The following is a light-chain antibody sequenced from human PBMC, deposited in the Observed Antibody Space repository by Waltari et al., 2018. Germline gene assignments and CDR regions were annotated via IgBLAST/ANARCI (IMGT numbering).Light chain of an antibody. CDR2: DAS. V-gene: IGKV1-13*02. J-gene: IGKJ2*01. Sequence: AIQLTQSPSSLSASVGHRITITCRASQDIASALAWYVQKPGKAPQLLIYDASTLESGVPSRFSGSGSGTDFTLSISGLQPEDFASYYCQQYESLYTFGQGTKLDIK. CDR1: QDIASA. CDR3: QQYESLYT.